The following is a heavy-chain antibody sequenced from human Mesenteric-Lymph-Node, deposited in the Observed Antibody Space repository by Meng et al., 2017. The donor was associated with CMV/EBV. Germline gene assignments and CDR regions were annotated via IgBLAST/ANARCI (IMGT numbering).Heavy chain of an antibody. D-gene: IGHD2/OR15-2a*01. CDR3: AKSRSSTPGIVDD. CDR2: IYGTGIT. V-gene: IGHV4-61*08. CDR1: GVSVTRGAYH. Sequence: FQGSGPGLVKPSETLSITCIGSGVSVTRGAYHWSWIRQSPGKGLEWIGYIYGTGITIYNPSLKSRVTILLETSKNQFSLKLNSVTTADTAVYYCAKSRSSTPGIVDDWGQGTLVTVSS. J-gene: IGHJ4*02.